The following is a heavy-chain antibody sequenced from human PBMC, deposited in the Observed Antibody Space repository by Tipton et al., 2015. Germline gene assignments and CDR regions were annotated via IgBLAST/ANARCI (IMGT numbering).Heavy chain of an antibody. CDR3: ARESLGRALYFFDY. D-gene: IGHD3-16*01. CDR2: IYDTGTT. CDR1: GGSIGNYY. Sequence: TLSLTCTVSGGSIGNYYWNWIRQPAGKRLEWIGRIYDTGTTNYNPSLKGRVTVSVAASNNEFTLNLRSVTAADTAVYYCARESLGRALYFFDYWGQGSPVTVSA. V-gene: IGHV4-4*07. J-gene: IGHJ4*02.